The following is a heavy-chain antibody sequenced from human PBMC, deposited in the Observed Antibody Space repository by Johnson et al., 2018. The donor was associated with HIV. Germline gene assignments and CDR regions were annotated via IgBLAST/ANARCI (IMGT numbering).Heavy chain of an antibody. CDR1: GFTFSSYA. D-gene: IGHD3-22*01. CDR3: GRRFYDSSAFDI. J-gene: IGHJ3*02. V-gene: IGHV3-30*04. Sequence: QMQLVESGGDLVQPGRSLRLSCAASGFTFSSYAMHWVRQAPGKGLEWVAVISYDGSNKYYADSVRGRFTISRDNSKNTLFLQMNSLGAEETAVYYCGRRFYDSSAFDIWGQGTLVTVSS. CDR2: ISYDGSNK.